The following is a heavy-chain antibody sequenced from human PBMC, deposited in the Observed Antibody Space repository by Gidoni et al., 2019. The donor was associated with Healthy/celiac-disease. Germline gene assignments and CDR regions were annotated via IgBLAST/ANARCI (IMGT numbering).Heavy chain of an antibody. CDR1: GYTFTSYG. D-gene: IGHD4-17*01. Sequence: QVQLVQSGAEVKKPGASVKVSCKASGYTFTSYGISWVRQAPGQGLEWMGWISAYNGNTNYAQKLQGRVTMTTDTSTSTAYMELRSLRSDDTAVYYRAVRRYGDKNYNWFDPWGQGTLVTVSS. CDR3: AVRRYGDKNYNWFDP. CDR2: ISAYNGNT. V-gene: IGHV1-18*01. J-gene: IGHJ5*02.